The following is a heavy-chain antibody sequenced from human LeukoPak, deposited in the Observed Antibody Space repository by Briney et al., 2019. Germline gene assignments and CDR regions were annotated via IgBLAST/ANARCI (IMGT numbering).Heavy chain of an antibody. Sequence: TSETLSLTCTVSGGSISSSSYYWGWIRQPPGKGLEWIGSIYYSGSTYYIPSLKSRVTISVDTSKNQFSLKLSSVTAADKAVYYCARRGYSYSYYYYMDVWGKGTTVTVSS. CDR3: ARRGYSYSYYYYMDV. J-gene: IGHJ6*03. V-gene: IGHV4-39*01. CDR2: IYYSGST. CDR1: GGSISSSSYY. D-gene: IGHD5-18*01.